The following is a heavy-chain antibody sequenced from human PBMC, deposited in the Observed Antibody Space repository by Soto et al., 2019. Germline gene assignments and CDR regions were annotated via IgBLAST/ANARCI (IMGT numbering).Heavy chain of an antibody. D-gene: IGHD2-15*01. CDR3: AKLQIARHYYYGMEV. Sequence: QVQLVQSGAEVKKPGASVKVSCKASGYTFTSFYMHWVRQAPGQGLEWMGIINPSGTTTDYAQKFQGRVTMTRDTSTSTYYMELSSLTSEDTAVYYCAKLQIARHYYYGMEVWGQGIAVTVSS. CDR1: GYTFTSFY. CDR2: INPSGTTT. J-gene: IGHJ6*02. V-gene: IGHV1-46*01.